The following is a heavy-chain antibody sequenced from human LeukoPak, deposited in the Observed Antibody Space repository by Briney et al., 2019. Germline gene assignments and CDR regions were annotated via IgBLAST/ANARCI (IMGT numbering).Heavy chain of an antibody. CDR3: AKDFGEGNIVVVPALDGAFDI. CDR1: GFTVSSNY. V-gene: IGHV3-53*01. Sequence: PGGSLRLSCAASGFTVSSNYMSWVRQAPGKGLEWVSVIYTGGSSYYADSVQGRFTISRDNSKNTLYLHMNSLRGEDTAVYYCAKDFGEGNIVVVPALDGAFDIWGQGTMVTVSS. J-gene: IGHJ3*02. D-gene: IGHD2-2*01. CDR2: IYTGGSS.